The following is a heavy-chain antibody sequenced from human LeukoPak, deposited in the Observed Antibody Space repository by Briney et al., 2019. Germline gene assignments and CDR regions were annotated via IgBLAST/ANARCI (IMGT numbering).Heavy chain of an antibody. D-gene: IGHD1-1*01. Sequence: PSETLSLTCTVSSGSISTSNYYWGWVRQPPGKALEWIGRIYTSGSTNYNPSLKSRVTMSVDTSKNQFSLKLSSVTAADTAVYYCARGIWRVDYWGQGTLVTVSS. CDR1: SGSISTSNYY. CDR2: IYTSGST. V-gene: IGHV4-39*07. CDR3: ARGIWRVDY. J-gene: IGHJ4*02.